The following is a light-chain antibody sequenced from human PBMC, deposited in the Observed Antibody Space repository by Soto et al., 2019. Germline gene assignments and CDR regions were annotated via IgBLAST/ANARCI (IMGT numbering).Light chain of an antibody. CDR2: GAS. V-gene: IGKV3-15*01. Sequence: EIVTAQSPATLSVSPGERATLSCRASQSVSSTLAWYQQKPGQAPWLLIYGASTRATGVPARFSGSGSGTEFTLTISSLQSEDFAVYYCQQYNNWPLTFGGGTKVEI. J-gene: IGKJ4*01. CDR1: QSVSST. CDR3: QQYNNWPLT.